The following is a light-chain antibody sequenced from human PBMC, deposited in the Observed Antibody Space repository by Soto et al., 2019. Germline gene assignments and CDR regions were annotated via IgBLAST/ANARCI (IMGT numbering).Light chain of an antibody. CDR1: SSNIGKYY. Sequence: QSVLTQPPSVSAAPGQKVTMSCSGGSSNIGKYYVSWHQQLPGTAPKLLIYENDKRPSGIPDRFSGSKSGTSATLGITGLQTGDEAEYYCGTWDSSLRIFVFGPETKLTVL. V-gene: IGLV1-51*02. J-gene: IGLJ1*01. CDR3: GTWDSSLRIFV. CDR2: END.